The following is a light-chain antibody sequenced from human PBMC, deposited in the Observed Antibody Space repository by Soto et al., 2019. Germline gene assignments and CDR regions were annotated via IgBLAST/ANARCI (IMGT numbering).Light chain of an antibody. CDR2: EVS. J-gene: IGLJ1*01. CDR3: SSYTTRTTLYV. Sequence: QSALAQPASVSGSPGQSITISCTGTSSDVGSYNYVSWYQLHPGKAPKLMIYEVSNRPSGVSNRFSGSKSGDTASLTISGLQAEEEADYYCSSYTTRTTLYVFGNGTKVTVL. CDR1: SSDVGSYNY. V-gene: IGLV2-14*01.